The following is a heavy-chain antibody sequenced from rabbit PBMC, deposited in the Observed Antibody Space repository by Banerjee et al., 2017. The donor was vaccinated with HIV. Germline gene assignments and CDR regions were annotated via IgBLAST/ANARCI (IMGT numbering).Heavy chain of an antibody. J-gene: IGHJ4*01. V-gene: IGHV1S45*01. Sequence: QEQLEESGGDLVKPGASLTLTCTASGFSFSSTYYMYWVRQAPGKGLEWIACIYGGSSGSTWYASWAKGRFTISKTSSTTVTLQMTSLTAADTATYFCARDLAGVIGWNFNLWGPGTLVTVS. D-gene: IGHD4-1*01. CDR1: GFSFSSTYY. CDR2: IYGGSSGST. CDR3: ARDLAGVIGWNFNL.